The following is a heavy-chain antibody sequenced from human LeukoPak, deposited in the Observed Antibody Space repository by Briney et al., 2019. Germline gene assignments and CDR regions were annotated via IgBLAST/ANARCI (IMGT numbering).Heavy chain of an antibody. CDR2: IYDLGST. V-gene: IGHV4-59*01. CDR3: GGGYSGYTVDY. Sequence: PSETLSLTCTVSGGSLNNYYWSWIRQPPGKGLEWIGYIYDLGSTIYNPSLRSRVTLSIDMSKDQFSLKLSSVTAADTAVYYCGGGYSGYTVDYWGQGTLVTVSS. CDR1: GGSLNNYY. J-gene: IGHJ4*02. D-gene: IGHD5-12*01.